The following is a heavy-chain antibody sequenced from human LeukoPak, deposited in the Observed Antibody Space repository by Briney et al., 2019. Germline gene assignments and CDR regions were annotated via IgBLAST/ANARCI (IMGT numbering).Heavy chain of an antibody. D-gene: IGHD3-10*01. J-gene: IGHJ4*02. Sequence: GGSLRLSCAASGFTFSSYWMSWVRQAPGKGLEWVANIKRDGSEQYYVDSVKGRFTISRDNAKNSVYLQMNSLRAEDTAVYYCARDYEDYYGSGSYPGGLGYFDYWGQGTLVTVSS. CDR1: GFTFSSYW. CDR2: IKRDGSEQ. V-gene: IGHV3-7*01. CDR3: ARDYEDYYGSGSYPGGLGYFDY.